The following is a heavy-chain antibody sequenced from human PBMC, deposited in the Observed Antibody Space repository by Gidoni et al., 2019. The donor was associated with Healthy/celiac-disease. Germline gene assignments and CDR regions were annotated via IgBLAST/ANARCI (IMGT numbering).Heavy chain of an antibody. V-gene: IGHV1-2*02. Sequence: QVQLAPSGAEVKKPGASVKVPCTASGSSFTGYYMHGVRQAPGQGLEWMGRINPSSSSTNYAQKYQGRVTMTRDTSISTAYMELSRLRSDDTAVYYCARVGLRYCSGGNCYDPDYWGQGTLVTVSS. D-gene: IGHD2-15*01. J-gene: IGHJ4*02. CDR2: INPSSSST. CDR1: GSSFTGYY. CDR3: ARVGLRYCSGGNCYDPDY.